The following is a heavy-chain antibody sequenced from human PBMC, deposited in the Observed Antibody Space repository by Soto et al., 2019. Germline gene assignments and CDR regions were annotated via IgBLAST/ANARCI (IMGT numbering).Heavy chain of an antibody. CDR2: IYYSGST. D-gene: IGHD6-19*01. J-gene: IGHJ4*02. V-gene: IGHV4-59*01. CDR1: GGYISCYY. CDR3: ARARDSSGWYERLDY. Sequence: PSETLSLTCTVSGGYISCYYWSWIRQPPGKRLEWIGYIYYSGSTNYNPSLKSRVTISVDTSKNQFSLKLSSVTAADTAVYYCARARDSSGWYERLDYWGQGTLVTVSS.